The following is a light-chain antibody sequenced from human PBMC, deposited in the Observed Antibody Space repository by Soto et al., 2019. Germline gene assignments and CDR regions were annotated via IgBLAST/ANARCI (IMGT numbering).Light chain of an antibody. CDR3: QQHARSPGT. CDR1: QGISNY. V-gene: IGKV1-16*02. Sequence: DTQMTQSPSSQSRAVGERLTLPSRASQGISNYLAWFQQKPGKAPKSLIYAASSWQSGVPSKFSGSGSGPDFTLTISSLQPEDFAVYSWQQHARSPGTFGGGTKVDIK. J-gene: IGKJ4*01. CDR2: AAS.